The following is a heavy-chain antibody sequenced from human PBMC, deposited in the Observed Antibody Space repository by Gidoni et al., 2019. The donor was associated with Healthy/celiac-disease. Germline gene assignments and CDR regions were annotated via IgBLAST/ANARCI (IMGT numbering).Heavy chain of an antibody. D-gene: IGHD5-12*01. V-gene: IGHV1-18*01. CDR2: ISAYNGNT. J-gene: IGHJ6*02. Sequence: QVQLVQSGAEVKKPGASVKVSCKASGYTFTSYGLSWVRQAPGQGLEWMGWISAYNGNTNYAQKLQGRVTMTTDTSTSTAYMELRSLRSDDTAVYYCAKGNIVARTGGRTPPYGMDVWGQGTTVTVSS. CDR3: AKGNIVARTGGRTPPYGMDV. CDR1: GYTFTSYG.